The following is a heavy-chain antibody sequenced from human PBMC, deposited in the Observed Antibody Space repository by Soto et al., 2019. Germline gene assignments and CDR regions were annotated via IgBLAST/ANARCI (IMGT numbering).Heavy chain of an antibody. CDR1: GYSFTSYW. CDR3: ARHSSYRVRGAINPYGMDV. D-gene: IGHD3-10*01. V-gene: IGHV5-51*01. Sequence: PGESLKISCKGSGYSFTSYWIGWVRQMPGKGLEWMGIIYPGDSDTRYSPSFQGQVTISADKSISTAYLQWSSLKASDTAMYYCARHSSYRVRGAINPYGMDVWGQGTTVTVSS. J-gene: IGHJ6*02. CDR2: IYPGDSDT.